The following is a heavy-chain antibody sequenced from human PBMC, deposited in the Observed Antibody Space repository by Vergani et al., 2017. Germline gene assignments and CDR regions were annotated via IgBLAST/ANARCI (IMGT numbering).Heavy chain of an antibody. CDR1: GGSISSSSYY. CDR2: IYYSGST. CDR3: ARPGGPFGENWFDP. J-gene: IGHJ5*02. V-gene: IGHV4-39*01. D-gene: IGHD3-10*01. Sequence: QVQLQESGPGLVKPSQTLSLTCTVSGGSISSSSYYWGWIRQPPGKGLEWIGSIYYSGSTYYNPSLKSRVTISVDTSKNQFSLKLSSVTAADTAVYYCARPGGPFGENWFDPWGQGTLVTVSS.